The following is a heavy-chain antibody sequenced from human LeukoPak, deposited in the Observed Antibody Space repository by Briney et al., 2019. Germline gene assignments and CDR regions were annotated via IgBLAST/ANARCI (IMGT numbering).Heavy chain of an antibody. J-gene: IGHJ5*02. CDR2: INHSGST. CDR3: ARGGEGLELPNHNWFDP. D-gene: IGHD1-7*01. CDR1: GGSISSSSYY. V-gene: IGHV4-39*07. Sequence: KASETLSLTCTVSGGSISSSSYYWSWIRQPPGKGLEWIGEINHSGSTNYNPSLKSRVTISVDTSKNQFSLKLSSVTAADTAVYYCARGGEGLELPNHNWFDPWGQGTLVTVSS.